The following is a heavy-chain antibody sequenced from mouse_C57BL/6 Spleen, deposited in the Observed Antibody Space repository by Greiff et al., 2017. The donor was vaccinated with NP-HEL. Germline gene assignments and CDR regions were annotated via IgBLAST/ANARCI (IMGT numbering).Heavy chain of an antibody. V-gene: IGHV1-61*01. D-gene: IGHD1-1*01. J-gene: IGHJ2*01. CDR2: IYPSDSET. CDR3: ARRYYYGSTLYYFDY. Sequence: VQLQQPGAELVRPGSSVKLSCKASGYTFTSYWMDWVKQRPGQGLEWIGNIYPSDSETHYNQKFKDKATLTVDKSSSTAYMQLSSLTSEDSAVYYCARRYYYGSTLYYFDYWGQGTTLTVSS. CDR1: GYTFTSYW.